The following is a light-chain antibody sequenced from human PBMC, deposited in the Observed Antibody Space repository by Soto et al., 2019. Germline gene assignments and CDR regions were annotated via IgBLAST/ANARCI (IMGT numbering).Light chain of an antibody. CDR2: DST. J-gene: IGKJ5*01. CDR3: QQRNVWPPIT. V-gene: IGKV3-11*01. CDR1: QSIHTS. Sequence: VLTQSPATLSLSPGARATLSFRASQSIHTSLAWYQQKPGQPPRLVVYDSTLRANGVPDRFGGSRSGTEFTLTINNLEPEDFAVYYCQQRNVWPPITFGQGTRLEIK.